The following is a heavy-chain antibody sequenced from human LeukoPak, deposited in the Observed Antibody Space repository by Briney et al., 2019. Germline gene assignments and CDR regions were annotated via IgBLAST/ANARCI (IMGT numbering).Heavy chain of an antibody. Sequence: SVKVSCKASGGTFSSYAISWVRQAPGQGLEWMGRIIPILGIANYAQKFQGRVTIIADKSTSTAYMELSSLRSEDTAVYYCAMDGDYGQGDYWGQGTLVTVSS. CDR3: AMDGDYGQGDY. CDR2: IIPILGIA. D-gene: IGHD4-17*01. V-gene: IGHV1-69*04. J-gene: IGHJ4*02. CDR1: GGTFSSYA.